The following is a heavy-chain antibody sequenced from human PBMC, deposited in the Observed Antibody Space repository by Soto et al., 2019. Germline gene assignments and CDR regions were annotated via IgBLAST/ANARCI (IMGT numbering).Heavy chain of an antibody. V-gene: IGHV1-18*01. CDR1: GYTFTSYG. CDR3: ARIGSPLLWFGELLPNGYGMDV. J-gene: IGHJ6*02. CDR2: ISAYNGNT. D-gene: IGHD3-10*01. Sequence: AAVKVSCKASGYTFTSYGISWVRQAPGQGLEWMGWISAYNGNTNYAQKLQGRVTMTTDTSTSTAYMELRSLRSDDTAVYYCARIGSPLLWFGELLPNGYGMDVWGQGTTVTVSS.